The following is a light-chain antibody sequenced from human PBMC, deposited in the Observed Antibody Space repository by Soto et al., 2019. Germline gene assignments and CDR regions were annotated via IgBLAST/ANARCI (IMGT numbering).Light chain of an antibody. CDR1: QSIHNY. Sequence: DIPMTQSPSSLSASVGDRVTITCRASQSIHNYLNWYQQKPGKAPKLLISAASSLESGVPSRFSGSGSGTDFALTISSLQPEDFATYYCQESYSTPRALSFGGGTKVEI. V-gene: IGKV1-39*01. J-gene: IGKJ4*01. CDR3: QESYSTPRALS. CDR2: AAS.